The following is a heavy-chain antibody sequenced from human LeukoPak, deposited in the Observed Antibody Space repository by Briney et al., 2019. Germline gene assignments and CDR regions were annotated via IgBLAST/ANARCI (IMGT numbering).Heavy chain of an antibody. CDR3: ARHYCGGDCYSRWYFDL. J-gene: IGHJ2*01. CDR2: VYSSGST. D-gene: IGHD2-21*02. Sequence: SQTLSLTCTVSAGSISTYYWSWIRQPAGNGLEWIGRVYSSGSTNYNPSLKSRVTMSVDTSKNQFSLKLSSVTAADTAVYYCARHYCGGDCYSRWYFDLWGRGTLVTVSS. V-gene: IGHV4-4*07. CDR1: AGSISTYY.